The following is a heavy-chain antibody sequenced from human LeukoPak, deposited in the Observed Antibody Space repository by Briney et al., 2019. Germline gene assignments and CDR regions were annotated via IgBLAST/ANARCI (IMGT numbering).Heavy chain of an antibody. D-gene: IGHD3-9*01. CDR2: ISAYNGNT. CDR1: GYSFTSYG. J-gene: IGHJ4*02. CDR3: ARDWKLLTGYYPLGY. V-gene: IGHV1-18*01. Sequence: GASVKVSCKAAGYSFTSYGISWVRQAPGQGLEWMGWISAYNGNTNYAQKLQGRVTMTTDTSTSTAYMELRSLRSDDTAVYYCARDWKLLTGYYPLGYWGQGTLVTVSS.